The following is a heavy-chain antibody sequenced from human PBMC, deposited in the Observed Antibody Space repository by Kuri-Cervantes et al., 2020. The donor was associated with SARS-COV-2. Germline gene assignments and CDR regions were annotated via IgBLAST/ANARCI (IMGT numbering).Heavy chain of an antibody. V-gene: IGHV5-51*01. D-gene: IGHD3-22*01. J-gene: IGHJ3*02. CDR2: VYPGDSDT. CDR1: GYSFTSYW. CDR3: ARQQHYYDSSGYYYSKTYDAFDI. Sequence: GGSLRLSCKGSGYSFTSYWIGWVRQMPGKGLEWMGIVYPGDSDTRYSPSFQGQVTISADKSISTAYLQWSSLKASDTAMYYCARQQHYYDSSGYYYSKTYDAFDIWGQGTMVTVSS.